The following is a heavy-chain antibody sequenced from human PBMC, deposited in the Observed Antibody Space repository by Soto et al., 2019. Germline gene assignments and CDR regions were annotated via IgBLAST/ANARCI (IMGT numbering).Heavy chain of an antibody. D-gene: IGHD3-10*01. CDR2: INPILSMS. Sequence: QVQLVQSGAEVKKPGSSVRVSCKASGDTFTFYSINWVRQAPGLGLEWMGRINPILSMSNYAQRFQGRVTMTADKSTSTDYMELSSLRSEDTSMYYCASRYGSGYRAFDYWGQGALVTVSS. CDR1: GDTFTFYS. V-gene: IGHV1-69*02. CDR3: ASRYGSGYRAFDY. J-gene: IGHJ4*02.